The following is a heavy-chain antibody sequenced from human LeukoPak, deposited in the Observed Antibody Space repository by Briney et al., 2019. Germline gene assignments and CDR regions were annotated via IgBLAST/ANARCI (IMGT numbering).Heavy chain of an antibody. D-gene: IGHD5-12*01. CDR2: FDPEDGET. Sequence: ASVKVSCKVSGYTLTELSMHWVRQAPGKGLEWMGGFDPEDGETPIFAQKFQGRVTMTEDTSTDTAYMELSSLRSEDTAVYYCAREGSGYEILHPQVGVDYWGQGTLVTVSS. V-gene: IGHV1-24*01. CDR1: GYTLTELS. J-gene: IGHJ4*02. CDR3: AREGSGYEILHPQVGVDY.